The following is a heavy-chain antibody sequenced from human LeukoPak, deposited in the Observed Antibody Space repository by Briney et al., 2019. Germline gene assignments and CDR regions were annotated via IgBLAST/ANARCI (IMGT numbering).Heavy chain of an antibody. CDR2: IWFDGSRQ. CDR3: ARAGASSEIDY. CDR1: GFAFTSYG. V-gene: IGHV3-33*07. Sequence: SGGSLRLSCATSGFAFTSYGFDWVRQAPNKGLEWVAVIWFDGSRQYYIDTVRGRFTVSRDNSKNTIYLQMNSLRVEDTAIYYCARAGASSEIDYWGQGTLITVSS. J-gene: IGHJ4*02. D-gene: IGHD1-26*01.